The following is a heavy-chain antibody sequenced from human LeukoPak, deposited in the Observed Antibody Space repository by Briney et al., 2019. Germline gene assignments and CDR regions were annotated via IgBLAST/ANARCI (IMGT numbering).Heavy chain of an antibody. CDR2: ISGSGGNA. D-gene: IGHD6-6*01. V-gene: IGHV3-23*01. CDR1: GFTFNTYA. J-gene: IGHJ4*02. CDR3: AKDGSVTVYSSSYRFDY. Sequence: PGGSLRLSCAASGFTFNTYAMSWVRQAPGKGLESVSAISGSGGNAYYADSVKDRFTISRDNSKNTLYLQMNSLKAEDTAVYYCAKDGSVTVYSSSYRFDYWGQGALVTVSS.